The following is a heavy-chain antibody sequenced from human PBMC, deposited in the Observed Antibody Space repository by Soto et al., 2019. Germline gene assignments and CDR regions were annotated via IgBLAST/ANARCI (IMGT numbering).Heavy chain of an antibody. Sequence: EVQLVESGGGLVKPGGSLRLSCAASGFPHKNYTMNWVRQAPGKGLEWVSSISGTSNYKYYADSVKVRFTISRDNAKNALYLQMSSLRAEDTAVYYCARARSTTWSGTTRGWFDPWGQGTLVTVAS. CDR3: ARARSTTWSGTTRGWFDP. V-gene: IGHV3-21*06. D-gene: IGHD2-2*01. CDR2: ISGTSNYK. CDR1: GFPHKNYT. J-gene: IGHJ5*02.